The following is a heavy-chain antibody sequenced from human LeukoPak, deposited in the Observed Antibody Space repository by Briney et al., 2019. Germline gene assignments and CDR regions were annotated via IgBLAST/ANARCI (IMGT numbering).Heavy chain of an antibody. CDR3: ARDGLGYCSGGSCFEVHYFDY. Sequence: GRSLRLSCAASGFTFSSYAMHWVRQAPGKGLEWVAVISYDGSNKYYADSVKGRFTISRDNSKNTLYLQVNSLRAEDTAAYYCARDGLGYCSGGSCFEVHYFDYWGQGTLVTVSS. V-gene: IGHV3-30*04. J-gene: IGHJ4*02. D-gene: IGHD2-15*01. CDR2: ISYDGSNK. CDR1: GFTFSSYA.